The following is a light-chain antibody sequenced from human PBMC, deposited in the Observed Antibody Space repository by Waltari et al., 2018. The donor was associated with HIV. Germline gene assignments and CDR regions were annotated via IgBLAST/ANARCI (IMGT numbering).Light chain of an antibody. V-gene: IGLV2-14*01. CDR3: SSFTGSITVI. Sequence: QSVLSQPASVSGSPGQSITISCTGTYYDIGRYNYVSWYHQSPGTAPKLILYEVHYRPSGVSDRFSGSKSGNTASLTISGLQPEDEGQYYCSSFTGSITVIFGGGTKLTVL. CDR2: EVH. J-gene: IGLJ2*01. CDR1: YYDIGRYNY.